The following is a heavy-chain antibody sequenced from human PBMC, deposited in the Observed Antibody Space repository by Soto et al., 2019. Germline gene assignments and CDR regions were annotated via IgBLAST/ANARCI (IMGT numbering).Heavy chain of an antibody. CDR1: GYTFTGYY. D-gene: IGHD5-12*01. CDR2: INPNSGAT. J-gene: IGHJ4*02. CDR3: ARAVVTTTPNFDY. Sequence: QVQLVQSGAEVKKPGASVKVSCKPSGYTFTGYYIHWVRQAPGQGLEWMGWINPNSGATNYAQKLQGWVTMTRDTYISTAYMELSSLRSDDTALYYCARAVVTTTPNFDYWGQGTLVTVSS. V-gene: IGHV1-2*04.